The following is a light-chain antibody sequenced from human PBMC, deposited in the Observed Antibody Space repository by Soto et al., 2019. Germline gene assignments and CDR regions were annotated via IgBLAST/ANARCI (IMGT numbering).Light chain of an antibody. CDR1: QSVRSK. J-gene: IGKJ4*01. CDR2: LAS. Sequence: EIVMTQSPATLSVSPGERATLSCRASQSVRSKLAWYQQKPGQAPSLLIYLASTRATGIPTRFTGSGSGTEFTLTISSLQSEDSAVYYCLQYNEWPLTFGGGTKVDI. V-gene: IGKV3-15*01. CDR3: LQYNEWPLT.